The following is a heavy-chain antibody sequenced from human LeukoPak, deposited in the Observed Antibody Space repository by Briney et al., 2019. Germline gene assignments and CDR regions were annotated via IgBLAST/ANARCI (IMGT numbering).Heavy chain of an antibody. CDR3: AREGPEYYYDSSSLWDY. Sequence: PSETLSLTCPVYGGSFGGYYWSWIRQPPGKGLEWIGEIHHSGSTNYNPSLKSRVTISVDTSKNQFSLKLSSVTAADTAVYYCAREGPEYYYDSSSLWDYWGQGTLVTVSS. D-gene: IGHD3-22*01. V-gene: IGHV4-34*01. CDR2: IHHSGST. J-gene: IGHJ4*02. CDR1: GGSFGGYY.